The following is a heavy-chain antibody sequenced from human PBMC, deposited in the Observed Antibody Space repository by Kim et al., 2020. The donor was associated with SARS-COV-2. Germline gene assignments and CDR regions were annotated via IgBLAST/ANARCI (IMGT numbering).Heavy chain of an antibody. CDR1: GESLTGFY. CDR2: ITFRGET. Sequence: SETLFLTCAVYGESLTGFYWNWIRQSPGKGLEWIGHITFRGETTYNPSFKTRVAMSVDTTTNQFSLKLQSVTVADTAVYFCARLYTSAWYASYFDSWGQGTLVAVSS. V-gene: IGHV4-34*01. J-gene: IGHJ4*02. CDR3: ARLYTSAWYASYFDS. D-gene: IGHD6-19*01.